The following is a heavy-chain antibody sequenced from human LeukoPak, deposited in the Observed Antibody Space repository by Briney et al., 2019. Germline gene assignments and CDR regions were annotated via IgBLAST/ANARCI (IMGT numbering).Heavy chain of an antibody. V-gene: IGHV3-48*02. CDR3: ARVMGDYYASGAPRAFDI. CDR2: IRSSSNTI. J-gene: IGHJ3*02. Sequence: PGGSLRLSSAASGFPFSSYSMNCVRQDPRKGLGWVSYIRSSSNTIYYADSVKGRFTISRDNAKNSLYLQMNSLRDEDTAVYYCARVMGDYYASGAPRAFDIWGEGTMVTVSS. D-gene: IGHD3-22*01. CDR1: GFPFSSYS.